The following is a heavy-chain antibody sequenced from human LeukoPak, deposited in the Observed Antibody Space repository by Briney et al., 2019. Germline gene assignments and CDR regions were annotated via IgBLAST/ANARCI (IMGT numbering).Heavy chain of an antibody. Sequence: GASVKVSCKASGYTFTAYYMHWVRQAPGQGLEWMGWINPNSGGTNYAQKFQGRVTMTRDTSISTAYMELSRLRSDDTAVYYCARDLLEWLSAFDIWGQGTMVTVSS. CDR3: ARDLLEWLSAFDI. CDR2: INPNSGGT. V-gene: IGHV1-2*02. CDR1: GYTFTAYY. D-gene: IGHD3-3*01. J-gene: IGHJ3*02.